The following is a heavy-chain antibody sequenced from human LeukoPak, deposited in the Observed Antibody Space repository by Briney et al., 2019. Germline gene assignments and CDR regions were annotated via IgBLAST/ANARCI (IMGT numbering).Heavy chain of an antibody. CDR1: GFTFSSYA. D-gene: IGHD2-2*01. CDR2: ISSNGGST. CDR3: ARGYCSSTSCYPLIDY. J-gene: IGHJ4*02. V-gene: IGHV3-64*01. Sequence: GGSLRLSCAASGFTFSSYAMQWVRQAPGRGLEYVSAISSNGGSTYYANSVKGRFTISRDNSKNTLYLQMGSLRAEDMAVYYCARGYCSSTSCYPLIDYWGQGTLVTVSS.